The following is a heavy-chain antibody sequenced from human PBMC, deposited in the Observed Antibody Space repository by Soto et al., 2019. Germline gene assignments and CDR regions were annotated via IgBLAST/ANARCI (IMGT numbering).Heavy chain of an antibody. CDR1: GGSISSSSYY. Sequence: SETLSLTCTVSGGSISSSSYYWGWIRQPPGKGLEWIGSIFYSGSTYYNTSLKSRVTISVDTSKNQYSLKLSSVTASDTSVYYCARHTPAISISDHWGQGTLVTVSS. V-gene: IGHV4-39*01. CDR2: IFYSGST. J-gene: IGHJ4*02. CDR3: ARHTPAISISDH. D-gene: IGHD2-15*01.